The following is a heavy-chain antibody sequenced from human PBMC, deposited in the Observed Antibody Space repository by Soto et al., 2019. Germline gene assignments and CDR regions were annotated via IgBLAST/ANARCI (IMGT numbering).Heavy chain of an antibody. CDR1: GFSLSTDAVG. D-gene: IGHD6-13*01. V-gene: IGHV2-5*01. CDR3: AHRIAAPGRTLDY. CDR2: IYWNDEA. Sequence: QITLKESGPTLVRPTQTLTLTCTVSGFSLSTDAVGVAWIRQPPGKALEWLALIYWNDEARYKSSLNNRLTITKDTSKSQVVRTMTDMAPLDTATYFCAHRIAAPGRTLDYWGQGILVTVSS. J-gene: IGHJ4*02.